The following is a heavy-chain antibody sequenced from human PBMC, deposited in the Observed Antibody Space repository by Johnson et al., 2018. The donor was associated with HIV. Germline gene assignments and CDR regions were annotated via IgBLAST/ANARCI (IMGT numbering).Heavy chain of an antibody. V-gene: IGHV3-NL1*01. CDR2: IYRGGST. CDR1: GFTFDDYG. J-gene: IGHJ3*02. CDR3: AKALGIVVVLDAFDI. D-gene: IGHD3-22*01. Sequence: QVQLVESGGGVVQPGGSLRLSCAASGFTFDDYGMSWVRQAPGKGLEWVSVIYRGGSTYYADSLKDRFTISRANSKNTLYLQMNSMRAEDTALYYCAKALGIVVVLDAFDIWGQGTMVTVSS.